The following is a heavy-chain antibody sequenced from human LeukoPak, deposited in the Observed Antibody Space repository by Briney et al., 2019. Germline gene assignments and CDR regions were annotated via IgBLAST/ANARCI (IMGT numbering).Heavy chain of an antibody. D-gene: IGHD1-20*01. CDR1: GYTFTSYY. J-gene: IGHJ4*02. Sequence: ASVKVSCKASGYTFTSYYMHWVRQAPGQGLEWMGIINPSGGSTSYAQKFQGRVTMTRDMSTSTVYMELSSLRSEDTAVYYCARARYNWNDAVYWGQGTLVTVSS. CDR2: INPSGGST. CDR3: ARARYNWNDAVY. V-gene: IGHV1-46*01.